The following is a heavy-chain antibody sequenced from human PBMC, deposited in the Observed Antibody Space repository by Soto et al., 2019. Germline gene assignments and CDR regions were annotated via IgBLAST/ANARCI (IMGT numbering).Heavy chain of an antibody. CDR3: AKDLLRYYYDSSGDSGFDY. J-gene: IGHJ4*02. D-gene: IGHD3-22*01. Sequence: GGSLRLSCAASGFTFSNYAMSWVRQAPGKGLEWVSAISGNGGRTYYADSVKGRFTISRDNSKNTLYLQMNSLRAEDTAVYYCAKDLLRYYYDSSGDSGFDYWGQGT. V-gene: IGHV3-23*01. CDR1: GFTFSNYA. CDR2: ISGNGGRT.